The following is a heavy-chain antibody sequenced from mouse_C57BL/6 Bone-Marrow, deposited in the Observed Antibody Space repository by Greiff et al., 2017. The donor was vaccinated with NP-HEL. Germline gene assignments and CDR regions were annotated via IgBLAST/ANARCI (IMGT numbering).Heavy chain of an antibody. V-gene: IGHV1-69*01. D-gene: IGHD4-1*01. Sequence: QVQLQQPGAELVMPGASVKLSCKASGYTFTSYWMHWVKQRPGQGLEWIGEIDPSDSYTNYNQKFKGKSTLTVDKSSSTAYMQLSSLTSEDSAVYYCARERELGQDYAMDYWGQGTSVTVAS. J-gene: IGHJ4*01. CDR2: IDPSDSYT. CDR1: GYTFTSYW. CDR3: ARERELGQDYAMDY.